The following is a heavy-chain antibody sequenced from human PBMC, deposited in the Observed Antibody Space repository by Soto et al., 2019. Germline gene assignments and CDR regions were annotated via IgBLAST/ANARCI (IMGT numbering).Heavy chain of an antibody. CDR2: ISSSSSTI. V-gene: IGHV3-48*02. CDR3: ARDFQGIFGVVHYYYGMDV. CDR1: GFTFSSYS. D-gene: IGHD3-3*02. Sequence: VGSLRLSCAASGFTFSSYSMNWVRQAPGKGLEWVSYISSSSSTIYYADSVKGRFTISRDNAKNSLYLQMNSLRDEDTAVYYCARDFQGIFGVVHYYYGMDVWGQGTTVTVSS. J-gene: IGHJ6*02.